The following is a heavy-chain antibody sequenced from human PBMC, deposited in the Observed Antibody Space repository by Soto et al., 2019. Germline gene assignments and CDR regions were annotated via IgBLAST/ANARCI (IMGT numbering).Heavy chain of an antibody. J-gene: IGHJ3*02. Sequence: PGGSLRLSCAASGFTFSRYWMNWVRQAPGKGLEWVANIKQDGTEKNYVDSVKGRFTISRDNARNSLYLQMDSLRAEDTAVYFCARGDTPMITGMDSFDIWVQGTMVTVSS. CDR2: IKQDGTEK. CDR1: GFTFSRYW. D-gene: IGHD5-18*01. CDR3: ARGDTPMITGMDSFDI. V-gene: IGHV3-7*01.